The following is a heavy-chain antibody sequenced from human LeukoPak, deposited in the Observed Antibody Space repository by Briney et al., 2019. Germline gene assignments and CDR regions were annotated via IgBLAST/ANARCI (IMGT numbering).Heavy chain of an antibody. CDR1: GFTFSSYE. J-gene: IGHJ4*02. V-gene: IGHV3-48*03. D-gene: IGHD5-12*01. Sequence: GGSLRLSWAASGFTFSSYEMNWVRQAPGKRLEWVSYISNTERTIYYADSVRGRFTISRDNAKNSLYLQMSSLRAEDTAVYYCARARQQMATSYFDYWGQGTLVTVSS. CDR2: ISNTERTI. CDR3: ARARQQMATSYFDY.